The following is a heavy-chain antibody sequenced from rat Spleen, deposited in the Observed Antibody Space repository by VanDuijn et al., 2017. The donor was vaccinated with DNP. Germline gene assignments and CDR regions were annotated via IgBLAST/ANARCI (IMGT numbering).Heavy chain of an antibody. D-gene: IGHD1-4*01. Sequence: EVQLVESGGDLVQPGRSLKLSCVASGFSFDNYWMTWIRQVPGKGLEWVASISTGGGNTYYRDSVKGRFTISRDNAQNTLFLQMSNLGSEDTAIYFCAREAAGVDYWGQGVMVTVSS. V-gene: IGHV5-31*01. CDR3: AREAAGVDY. CDR1: GFSFDNYW. CDR2: ISTGGGNT. J-gene: IGHJ2*01.